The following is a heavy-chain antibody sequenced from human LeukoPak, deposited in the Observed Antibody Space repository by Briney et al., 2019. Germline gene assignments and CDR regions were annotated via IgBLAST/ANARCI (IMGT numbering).Heavy chain of an antibody. CDR2: IYTSESP. D-gene: IGHD4-23*01. Sequence: SETLSLTCTVSGGSITSYYWSWIRQPAGKGLEWIGRIYTSESPTYNPSLKSRVTMSLDPSRNQLSLKLTSVTAADTAMYYCARVQWELGFDYWGQGTLVTVSS. V-gene: IGHV4-4*07. J-gene: IGHJ4*02. CDR1: GGSITSYY. CDR3: ARVQWELGFDY.